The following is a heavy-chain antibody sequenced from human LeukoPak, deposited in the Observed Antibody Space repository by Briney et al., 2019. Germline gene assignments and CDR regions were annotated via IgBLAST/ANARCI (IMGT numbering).Heavy chain of an antibody. CDR3: ARDRWGYLLDY. CDR2: IKHDGSEK. Sequence: GGSLRLSCAASGFTFSSYAMHWVRQAPGKGLEWVANIKHDGSEKYYVDSVKGRFTISRDNAKNSLYLQMSSLRAEDTAVYYCARDRWGYLLDYWGQGTLVTVSS. CDR1: GFTFSSYA. V-gene: IGHV3-7*01. D-gene: IGHD2-15*01. J-gene: IGHJ4*02.